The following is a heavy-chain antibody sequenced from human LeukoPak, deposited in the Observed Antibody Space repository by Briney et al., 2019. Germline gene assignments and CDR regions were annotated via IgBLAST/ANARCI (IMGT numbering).Heavy chain of an antibody. Sequence: GETLKISCKGSGYSFTNYWIGWVRQMPGKGLEWMGIIYPGDSDTRYSPSFQGQVTISADKSISTAYLQWSSLKASDTAMYYCARRLVTAGDAFDIWGQGTMVTVSS. J-gene: IGHJ3*02. D-gene: IGHD2-21*02. CDR1: GYSFTNYW. CDR2: IYPGDSDT. V-gene: IGHV5-51*01. CDR3: ARRLVTAGDAFDI.